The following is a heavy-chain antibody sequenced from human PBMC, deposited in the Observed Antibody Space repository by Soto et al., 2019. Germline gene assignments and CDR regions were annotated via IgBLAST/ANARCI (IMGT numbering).Heavy chain of an antibody. CDR3: ARGYYFDSSGFFYSQFYAMDV. CDR2: ISHTGSA. D-gene: IGHD3-22*01. J-gene: IGHJ6*02. CDR1: GASFAAYY. V-gene: IGHV4-34*01. Sequence: TLSLTCTVSGASFAAYYWTWVRQPPGKGLEWIGEISHTGSANYNPSLQSRVTISAVTSKSQFSLKLTSVTAADTAVYYCARGYYFDSSGFFYSQFYAMDVWGQGTTVTVSS.